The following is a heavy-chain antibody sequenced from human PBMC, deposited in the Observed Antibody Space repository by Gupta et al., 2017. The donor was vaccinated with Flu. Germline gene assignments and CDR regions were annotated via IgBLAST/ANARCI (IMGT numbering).Heavy chain of an antibody. J-gene: IGHJ4*02. CDR3: AKALEPNHIVPTTIGN. Sequence: EVQLLESGGGLMQPGGSLTVSCAASGFTFNNYAMTWVRQAPGKGLEWVACISGSGQSTYYADSVKGRFTISRDNSKTTVYLQMDSLRAEDTAFYYCAKALEPNHIVPTTIGNWGQGTLVTVSP. V-gene: IGHV3-23*01. CDR1: GFTFNNYA. CDR2: ISGSGQST. D-gene: IGHD5-12*01.